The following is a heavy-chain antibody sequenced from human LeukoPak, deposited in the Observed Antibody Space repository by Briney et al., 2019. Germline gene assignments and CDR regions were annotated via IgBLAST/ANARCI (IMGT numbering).Heavy chain of an antibody. J-gene: IGHJ6*03. CDR3: ARVRSYYYYYMDV. CDR1: GGSFSGYY. V-gene: IGHV4-34*01. CDR2: INHSGST. Sequence: SETLSLTCAVYGGSFSGYYWTWIRQPPGKGLEWIGGINHSGSTNYNPSLESPVTISVDTSNNQFSLKVRSVTAADTAVYYCARVRSYYYYYMDVWGKGTTVTVSS.